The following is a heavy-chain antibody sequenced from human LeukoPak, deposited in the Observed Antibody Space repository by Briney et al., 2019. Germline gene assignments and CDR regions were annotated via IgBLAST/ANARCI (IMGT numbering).Heavy chain of an antibody. CDR2: ISGSGNTM. V-gene: IGHV3-48*03. CDR3: AGDRPGTTYGFAH. D-gene: IGHD1-14*01. Sequence: GGSLRLSCVASGFIFSDYEMNWVRQAPGKGLXXXSYISGSGNTMNYADSVKGRFIISRDNAKNSLHLQMNGLRVEDTAFYYCAGDRPGTTYGFAHWGQGTLVSVSS. J-gene: IGHJ5*02. CDR1: GFIFSDYE.